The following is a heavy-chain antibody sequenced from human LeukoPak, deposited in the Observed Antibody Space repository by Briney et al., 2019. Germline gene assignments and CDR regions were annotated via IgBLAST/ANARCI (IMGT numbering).Heavy chain of an antibody. CDR3: FAYYYGSGTNFDY. D-gene: IGHD3-10*01. J-gene: IGHJ4*02. Sequence: GGSLRLSCAASGFTFSGSAMHWVRQASGKGLEWVGRIRSKANSYATAYAASVKGRFTISRDDSKNTAYLQMNSLKTEDMAVYYCFAYYYGSGTNFDYWGQGTLVTVSS. CDR2: IRSKANSYAT. V-gene: IGHV3-73*01. CDR1: GFTFSGSA.